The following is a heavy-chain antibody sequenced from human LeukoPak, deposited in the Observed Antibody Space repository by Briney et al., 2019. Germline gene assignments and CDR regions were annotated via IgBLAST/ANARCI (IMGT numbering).Heavy chain of an antibody. CDR3: ARGPPYDFWSARGYSYYYMDV. CDR1: GYTLTELS. D-gene: IGHD3-3*01. Sequence: GASVKVSCKVSGYTLTELSMHWVRQAPGKGLEWMGGFDPEDGETIYAQKFQGRVTMTEDTSTDTAYMELSSLRSEDTAVYYCARGPPYDFWSARGYSYYYMDVWGKGTTVTVSS. J-gene: IGHJ6*03. V-gene: IGHV1-24*01. CDR2: FDPEDGET.